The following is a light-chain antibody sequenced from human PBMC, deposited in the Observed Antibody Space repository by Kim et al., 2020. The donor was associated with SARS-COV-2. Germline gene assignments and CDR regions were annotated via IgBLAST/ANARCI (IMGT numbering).Light chain of an antibody. CDR2: GAS. CDR1: QSLSRN. CDR3: QQYNKWPPGT. J-gene: IGKJ1*01. V-gene: IGKV3-15*01. Sequence: SPGERATPSCRASQSLSRNLAWYQQKPGQAPRLLIYGASTRATGIPARFSGSGSGTEFTLTISTLQSEDFAVYYCQQYNKWPPGTFGQGTKVDIK.